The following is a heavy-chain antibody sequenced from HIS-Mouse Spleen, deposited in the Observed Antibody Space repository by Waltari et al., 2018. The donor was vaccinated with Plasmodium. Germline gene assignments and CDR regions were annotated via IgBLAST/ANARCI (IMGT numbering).Heavy chain of an antibody. V-gene: IGHV3-53*01. D-gene: IGHD6-6*01. CDR3: ARGMKSSSSAFDI. J-gene: IGHJ3*02. CDR1: GFTVRSNY. Sequence: EVQRVESGGGLIQPGGCRRLACAASGFTVRSNYLRGVGQAPGKGLEWFSVIYSGGSTYYADSVKGRFTISRDNSKNTLYLQMNSLRAEDTAVYYCARGMKSSSSAFDIWGQGTMVTVSS. CDR2: IYSGGST.